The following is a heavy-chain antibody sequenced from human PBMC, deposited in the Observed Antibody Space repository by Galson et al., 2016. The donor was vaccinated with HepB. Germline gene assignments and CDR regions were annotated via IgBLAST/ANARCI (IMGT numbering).Heavy chain of an antibody. Sequence: SLRLSCAASGLTFSRLWMTWVRQAPGKGLEWVATINHDGSEKHHLDSVRGRFTISRDNPKNTLYLRMNSLRAEDTAVYYRAKGDDLWSGYYGGLWGQGTLVTVSS. CDR3: AKGDDLWSGYYGGL. J-gene: IGHJ4*02. D-gene: IGHD3-3*01. CDR2: INHDGSEK. CDR1: GLTFSRLW. V-gene: IGHV3-7*05.